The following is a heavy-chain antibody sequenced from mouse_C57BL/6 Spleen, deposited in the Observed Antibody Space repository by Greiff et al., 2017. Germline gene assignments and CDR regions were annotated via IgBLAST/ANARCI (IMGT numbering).Heavy chain of an antibody. Sequence: EVKLVESGGGLVKPGGSLKLSCAASGFTFSDYGMRWVRQAPEQGLEWVAYISSGSSTISYADTVKGRFTISRDNAKNTLFLQMTSLRSEDTAMYYCARPYMDYWGQGTSVTVSS. CDR1: GFTFSDYG. V-gene: IGHV5-17*01. CDR3: ARPYMDY. J-gene: IGHJ4*01. CDR2: ISSGSSTI.